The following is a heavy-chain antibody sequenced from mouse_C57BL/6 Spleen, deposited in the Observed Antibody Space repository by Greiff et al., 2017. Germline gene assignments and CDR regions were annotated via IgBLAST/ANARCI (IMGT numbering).Heavy chain of an antibody. CDR3: ATSYDYDGGAWFAY. Sequence: EVQLQASGGGLVKPGGSLKLSCAASGFTFSSYAMSWVRQTPEKRLEWVATISDGGSYTYYPDNVQGRFTISRDNAKNNLYLQMSHLKSEDTAMYYCATSYDYDGGAWFAYWGQGTLVTVSA. CDR1: GFTFSSYA. J-gene: IGHJ3*01. D-gene: IGHD2-4*01. V-gene: IGHV5-4*01. CDR2: ISDGGSYT.